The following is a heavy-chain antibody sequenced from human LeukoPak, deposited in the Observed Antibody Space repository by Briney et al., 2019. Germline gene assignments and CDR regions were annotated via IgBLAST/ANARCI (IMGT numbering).Heavy chain of an antibody. CDR3: ARVTHKGYCSSTSCYFWFDP. CDR1: GGSFSGYY. CDR2: INHSGST. D-gene: IGHD2-2*01. J-gene: IGHJ5*02. Sequence: PSETLSLTCAVYGGSFSGYYWSWIRQPPGKGLEWIGEINHSGSTNYNPSLKSRVTISVDTSKNQFSLKLSSVTAADTAVYYCARVTHKGYCSSTSCYFWFDPWGQGTLVTVSS. V-gene: IGHV4-34*01.